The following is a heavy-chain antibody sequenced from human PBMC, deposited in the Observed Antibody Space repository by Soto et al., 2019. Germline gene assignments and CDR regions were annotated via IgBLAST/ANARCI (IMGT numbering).Heavy chain of an antibody. Sequence: GASVKVSCKASGGTFSSYAISWVRQAPGQGLEWMGGIIPIFGTANYAQKFQGRVTITADESTSTAYMELSSLRSEDTAVYYCARVRVFGLFDPWGQRTMGTVSA. J-gene: IGHJ5*02. CDR1: GGTFSSYA. V-gene: IGHV1-69*13. CDR3: ARVRVFGLFDP. D-gene: IGHD3-3*01. CDR2: IIPIFGTA.